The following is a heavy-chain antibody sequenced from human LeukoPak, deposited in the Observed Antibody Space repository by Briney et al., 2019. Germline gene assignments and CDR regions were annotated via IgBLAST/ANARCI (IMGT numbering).Heavy chain of an antibody. Sequence: GGSLRLSCAASGFTVSSNYMSWVRQAPGKGLEWVSVIYSGGSTYYADSVKGRFTTSRDNSKNTLYLQMNSLRAEDTAVYYCARSHCSGDSCNSNPTHFDYWGQGTLVTVSS. J-gene: IGHJ4*02. V-gene: IGHV3-53*01. CDR1: GFTVSSNY. CDR3: ARSHCSGDSCNSNPTHFDY. CDR2: IYSGGST. D-gene: IGHD2-15*01.